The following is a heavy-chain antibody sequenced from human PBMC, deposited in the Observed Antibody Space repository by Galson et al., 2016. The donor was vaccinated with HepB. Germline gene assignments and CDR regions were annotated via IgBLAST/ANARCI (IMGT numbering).Heavy chain of an antibody. V-gene: IGHV3-7*03. CDR3: VRGMSYTLY. Sequence: SLRLSCAASGFTFGNYWMTWVRQTPGKGLEWVGNIREDGREKNYADSVKGRFTISRDNARNSLYLQLSSLRVDDSALYYCVRGMSYTLYWGQGTLVTVSS. CDR2: IREDGREK. CDR1: GFTFGNYW. D-gene: IGHD2-2*02. J-gene: IGHJ4*02.